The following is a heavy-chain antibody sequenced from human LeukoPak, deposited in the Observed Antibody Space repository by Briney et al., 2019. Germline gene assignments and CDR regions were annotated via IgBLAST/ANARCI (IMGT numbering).Heavy chain of an antibody. CDR1: GYTFITYG. CDR3: GRVTGYMIEDYFDY. CDR2: ISTYNGDT. V-gene: IGHV1-18*01. D-gene: IGHD3-22*01. J-gene: IGHJ4*02. Sequence: ASVKVSCKTSGYTFITYGINWVRQAPGQGLEWMGWISTYNGDTNYAQKLQGRVTMTTDTSTSTAYMELRSLRSDDTAVYYCGRVTGYMIEDYFDYWGQGTLVTVSS.